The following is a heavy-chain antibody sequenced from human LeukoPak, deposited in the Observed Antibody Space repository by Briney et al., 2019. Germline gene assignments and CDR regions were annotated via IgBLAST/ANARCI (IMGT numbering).Heavy chain of an antibody. J-gene: IGHJ4*02. CDR1: GRPFSRFY. V-gene: IGHV4-34*01. CDR2: INHSASA. Sequence: PSDTVSLLCAVWGRPFSRFYWRWIRQPPGRGLEWIGEINHSASAKYNPSLTSRVTISVDTSKTQSSLKLSSVTAADTAVYYCALRPEYSGYAYYFDYWGQGTLVTVSS. D-gene: IGHD5-12*01. CDR3: ALRPEYSGYAYYFDY.